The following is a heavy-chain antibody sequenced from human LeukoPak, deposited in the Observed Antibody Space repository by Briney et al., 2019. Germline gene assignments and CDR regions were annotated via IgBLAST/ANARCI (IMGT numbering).Heavy chain of an antibody. J-gene: IGHJ4*02. Sequence: SETLSLTCTVSGGSISSGDYYWSWIRQPPGKGLQWIGYIYYSGSTYYNPSLKSRVTISVDTSKNQFSLKLSSVTAADTAVYYCARDPNYYDSSGYYGYWGQGTLVTVSS. CDR3: ARDPNYYDSSGYYGY. CDR2: IYYSGST. D-gene: IGHD3-22*01. V-gene: IGHV4-30-4*01. CDR1: GGSISSGDYY.